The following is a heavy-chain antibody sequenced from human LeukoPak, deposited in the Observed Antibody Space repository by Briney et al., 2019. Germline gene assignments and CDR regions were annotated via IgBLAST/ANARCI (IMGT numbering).Heavy chain of an antibody. V-gene: IGHV4-4*02. D-gene: IGHD1-26*01. CDR1: GDSISTNNW. Sequence: PSGTLSLTCAVSGDSISTNNWYNWVRPPPGKGLEWIGEIYHSGNTNYNPSLKSRVTISVDKSKNQFSLKLTSVTAADTAVYYCARDLGSSTPSGVWGRGTTVTVSS. J-gene: IGHJ6*04. CDR3: ARDLGSSTPSGV. CDR2: IYHSGNT.